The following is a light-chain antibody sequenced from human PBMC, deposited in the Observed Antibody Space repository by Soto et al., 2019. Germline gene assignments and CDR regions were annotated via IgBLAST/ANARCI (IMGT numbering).Light chain of an antibody. J-gene: IGKJ3*01. CDR2: GTS. Sequence: ETVLTQSPGSLSLSPGERATLSCRASQSVSSTYLAWYQQKPGQAPRLLIYGTSGRATGIPDRFSGSGSGTDFTLTISRLEPEDFAVDYCQQYGSSPSFTFGPGTKVDIK. CDR3: QQYGSSPSFT. V-gene: IGKV3-20*01. CDR1: QSVSSTY.